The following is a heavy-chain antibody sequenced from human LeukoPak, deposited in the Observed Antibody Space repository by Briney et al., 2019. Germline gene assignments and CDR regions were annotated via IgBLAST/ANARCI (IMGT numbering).Heavy chain of an antibody. CDR2: IIPIFGTA. CDR1: GGTFSSYA. V-gene: IGHV1-69*13. Sequence: RASVKVSCKASGGTFSSYAISWVRQAPGQGLEWMGGIIPIFGTANYAQKFQGRVTITADESTSTAYMELSSLRSEDTAVYYCAREGATVVTPRSFSPAFDYWGQGTLVTVSS. J-gene: IGHJ4*02. CDR3: AREGATVVTPRSFSPAFDY. D-gene: IGHD4-23*01.